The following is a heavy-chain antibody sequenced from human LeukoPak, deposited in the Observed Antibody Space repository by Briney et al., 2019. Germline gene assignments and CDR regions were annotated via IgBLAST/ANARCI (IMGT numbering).Heavy chain of an antibody. CDR2: IKSKTDGGTT. D-gene: IGHD1-26*01. Sequence: PGGSLRLSCAASGFTFSNAWMSWVRQAPGKGLEWVGRIKSKTDGGTTDYAAPVKGRFTISRDDSKNTLFMQMNSLKTEDTAVYYCTTDSKILWNSGSYWGQGTLVTVSS. J-gene: IGHJ4*02. CDR3: TTDSKILWNSGSY. V-gene: IGHV3-15*01. CDR1: GFTFSNAW.